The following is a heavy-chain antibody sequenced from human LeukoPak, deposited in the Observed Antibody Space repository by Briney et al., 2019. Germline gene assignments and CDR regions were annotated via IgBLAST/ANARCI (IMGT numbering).Heavy chain of an antibody. Sequence: PGGSLRLSCVASGFTFSSYAMSWVRQAPGKGLEWVSTISNNDGSTYYADSVKGRFTISRDNSKNTLYLQIYTLTADDTAIYYCAKATGNLGNWGQGTQVTVSS. CDR1: GFTFSSYA. J-gene: IGHJ4*02. CDR3: AKATGNLGN. CDR2: ISNNDGST. V-gene: IGHV3-23*01. D-gene: IGHD1-1*01.